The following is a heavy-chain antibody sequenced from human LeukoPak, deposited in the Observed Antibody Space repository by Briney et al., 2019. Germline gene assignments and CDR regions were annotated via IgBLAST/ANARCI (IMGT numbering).Heavy chain of an antibody. CDR2: IYYSGST. CDR1: GGSISSSSYY. D-gene: IGHD2/OR15-2a*01. CDR3: VRDEYRDV. Sequence: SETPSLTCTVSGGSISSSSYYWGWIRQPPGKGLEWIGSIYYSGSTYYSPSLKSRVTISVDTSKNQFSLKLSSVTAADTAVYYCVRDEYRDVWGKGTTVTVSS. V-gene: IGHV4-39*07. J-gene: IGHJ6*04.